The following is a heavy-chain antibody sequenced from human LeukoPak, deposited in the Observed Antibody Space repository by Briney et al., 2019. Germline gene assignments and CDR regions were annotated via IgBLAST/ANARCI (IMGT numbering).Heavy chain of an antibody. V-gene: IGHV4-34*01. Sequence: PSETLSLTCAVYGGSFSGYYWSWIRQPPGKGLEWIGEINHSGSTYYNPSLKSRVTISVDTSKNQFSLKLSSVTAADTAVYYCARLLTMVRGVIVEDYWGQGTLVTVSS. CDR3: ARLLTMVRGVIVEDY. D-gene: IGHD3-10*01. CDR1: GGSFSGYY. J-gene: IGHJ4*02. CDR2: INHSGST.